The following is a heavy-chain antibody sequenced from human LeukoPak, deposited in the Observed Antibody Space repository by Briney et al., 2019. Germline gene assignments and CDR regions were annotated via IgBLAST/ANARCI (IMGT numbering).Heavy chain of an antibody. D-gene: IGHD3-9*01. CDR1: GFTFSRYG. J-gene: IGHJ4*02. V-gene: IGHV3-33*01. Sequence: QPGGSLRLSCAASGFTFSRYGTHWVRQAPGKGLEWVAVIWYDGSNKYYADSVKGRFTISRDNSKNMLYLQMNGLSAEDTAVYYCVRAYDILTGPEYWGQGTLVTVSS. CDR2: IWYDGSNK. CDR3: VRAYDILTGPEY.